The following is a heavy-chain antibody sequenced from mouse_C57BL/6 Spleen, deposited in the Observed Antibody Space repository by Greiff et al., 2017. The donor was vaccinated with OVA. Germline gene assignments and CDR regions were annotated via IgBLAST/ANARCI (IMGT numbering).Heavy chain of an antibody. V-gene: IGHV3-6*01. CDR1: GYSITSGYY. D-gene: IGHD2-10*02. CDR2: ISYDGSN. J-gene: IGHJ4*01. Sequence: DVKLQESGPGLVKPSQSLSLTCSVTGYSITSGYYWNWIRQFPGNKLEWMGYISYDGSNNYNPSLKNRISITRDTSKNQFFLKLNSVTTEDTATYYCARDGYGPYAMDYWGQGTSVTVSS. CDR3: ARDGYGPYAMDY.